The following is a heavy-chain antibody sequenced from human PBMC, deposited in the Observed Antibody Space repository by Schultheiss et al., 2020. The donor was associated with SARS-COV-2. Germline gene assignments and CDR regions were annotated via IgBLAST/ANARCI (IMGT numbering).Heavy chain of an antibody. J-gene: IGHJ4*02. V-gene: IGHV4-59*12. CDR2: IYYSGST. CDR3: AREVITFGGVIEGIDY. D-gene: IGHD3-16*02. CDR1: GGSISSYY. Sequence: SETLSLTCTVSGGSISSYYWSWIRQPPGKGLEWIGYIYYSGSTNYNPSLKSRVTISVDSSNQFSLRLSSVTAADTAVYYCAREVITFGGVIEGIDYWGQGTLVTVSS.